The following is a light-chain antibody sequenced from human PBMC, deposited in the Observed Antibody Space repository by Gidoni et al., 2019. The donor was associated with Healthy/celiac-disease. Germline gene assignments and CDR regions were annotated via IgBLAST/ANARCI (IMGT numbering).Light chain of an antibody. CDR3: SSYAGSNNLEV. J-gene: IGLJ2*01. V-gene: IGLV2-8*01. CDR1: SSDVGGYNY. Sequence: QSALTQPPSPSRSPGQPVTISCTGTSSDVGGYNYVSWYQQHPGKAPKLMIYEVSKRPSGVPDRFSGSKSGNTASLTVSGLQAEDEADYYCSSYAGSNNLEVFGGGTKLTVL. CDR2: EVS.